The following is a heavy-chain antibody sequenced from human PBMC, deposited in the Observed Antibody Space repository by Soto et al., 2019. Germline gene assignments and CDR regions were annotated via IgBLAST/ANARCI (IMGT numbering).Heavy chain of an antibody. J-gene: IGHJ6*02. V-gene: IGHV1-69*01. CDR2: IIPTFRTT. Sequence: QVQLVQSGAEVKTPGSSVKVSCKTSGGTFSTYAISWVRQAPGLGLEWLGGIIPTFRTTSYAQKFRGRVTISADESTGTAYMELSSLRSEDTAMYYCAREWARTNGWPRTPNYGMDVWGQGTTVTVSS. CDR3: AREWARTNGWPRTPNYGMDV. D-gene: IGHD6-19*01. CDR1: GGTFSTYA.